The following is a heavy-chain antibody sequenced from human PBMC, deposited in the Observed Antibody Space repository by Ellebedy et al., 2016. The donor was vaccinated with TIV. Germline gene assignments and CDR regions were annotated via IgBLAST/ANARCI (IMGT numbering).Heavy chain of an antibody. CDR2: VMQDGSEK. V-gene: IGHV3-7*03. D-gene: IGHD5-18*01. CDR1: GFTFSAYW. J-gene: IGHJ4*02. CDR3: ARDRTPGDGYWVFDQ. Sequence: PGGSLRLSCAASGFTFSAYWMTWVRQAPGKGLEWVANVMQDGSEKFYADSVKGRFTISRDNSKSTVDLQMNSLRAEDTAIYYCARDRTPGDGYWVFDQWGQGALVTVSS.